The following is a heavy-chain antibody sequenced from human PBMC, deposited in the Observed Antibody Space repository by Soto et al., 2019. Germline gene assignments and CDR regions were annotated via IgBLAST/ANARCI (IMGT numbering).Heavy chain of an antibody. CDR1: CGSFSGYY. Sequence: PSETLSLTCAVYCGSFSGYYWSWIHHPPGKGLEWIGEINHSGSTNYNPSLKSRVTISVDTSKNQFSLKLSSVTAADTAVYYCARGVLYYDSSGYHDYWGQGTLVTVSS. D-gene: IGHD3-22*01. CDR2: INHSGST. CDR3: ARGVLYYDSSGYHDY. J-gene: IGHJ4*02. V-gene: IGHV4-34*01.